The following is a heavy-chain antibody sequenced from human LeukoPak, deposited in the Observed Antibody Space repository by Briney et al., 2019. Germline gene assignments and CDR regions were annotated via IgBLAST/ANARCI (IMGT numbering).Heavy chain of an antibody. CDR1: GFTFSSYG. V-gene: IGHV3-33*01. J-gene: IGHJ5*02. Sequence: PGRSLRLSCAASGFTFSSYGMHWVRQAPGKGLEWVAVIWYDGSNKYYADSVKGRFTIPRDNSKNTLYLQMNSLRAEDTAVYYCARGKGYSTAWFDPWGQGTLVTVSS. CDR2: IWYDGSNK. CDR3: ARGKGYSTAWFDP. D-gene: IGHD6-13*01.